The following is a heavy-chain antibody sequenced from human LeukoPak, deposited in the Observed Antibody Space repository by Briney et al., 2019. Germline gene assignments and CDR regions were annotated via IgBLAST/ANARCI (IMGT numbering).Heavy chain of an antibody. Sequence: SGTLSLTCTVSGGSISSYYWSWIRQPPGKGLEWIGYIYYSGSTNYNPSLKSRVTISVDTSKNQFSLKLSSVTAADTAVYYCARVNTAMVTLWGQGTLVTVSS. J-gene: IGHJ4*02. CDR2: IYYSGST. CDR3: ARVNTAMVTL. CDR1: GGSISSYY. D-gene: IGHD5-18*01. V-gene: IGHV4-59*01.